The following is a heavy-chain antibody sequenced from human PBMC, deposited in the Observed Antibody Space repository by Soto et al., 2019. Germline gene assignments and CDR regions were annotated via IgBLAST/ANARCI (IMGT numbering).Heavy chain of an antibody. CDR1: GGTFRGDA. CDR3: ARYHRDISSFRMHV. J-gene: IGHJ6*02. D-gene: IGHD6-6*01. Sequence: QVQLVQSGAEVKKPGSSVKVSCKASGGTFRGDAIAWVRQAPGQGLEWMVGVIPIFGTAKYALKFQGRVTITADDGTCTACLELRGLPFDETAIYYCARYHRDISSFRMHVCGHGTTVTVSS. CDR2: VIPIFGTA. V-gene: IGHV1-69*01.